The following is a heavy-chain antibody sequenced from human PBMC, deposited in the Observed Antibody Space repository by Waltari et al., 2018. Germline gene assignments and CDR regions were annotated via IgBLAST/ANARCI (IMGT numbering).Heavy chain of an antibody. CDR2: IFYSGIT. CDR1: GGSINSYY. Sequence: QVQLQESGPGLVKPSETLSLTCTVSGGSINSYYWSWIREPPGKGLEWLGHIFYSGITTYNPSLKSRVTISVDTSKNQFSLKLNSVTAADTAVYYCARHASMGDYPIDCWGRGTLVTVSS. D-gene: IGHD4-17*01. J-gene: IGHJ4*02. CDR3: ARHASMGDYPIDC. V-gene: IGHV4-59*08.